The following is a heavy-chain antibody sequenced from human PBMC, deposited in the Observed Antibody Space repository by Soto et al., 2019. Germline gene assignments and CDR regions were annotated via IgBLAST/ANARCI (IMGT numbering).Heavy chain of an antibody. J-gene: IGHJ5*01. D-gene: IGHD2-15*01. CDR3: GRVVEGATRHTDFDS. CDR2: VYYSGGA. Sequence: SETLSLTCAVSGVSIHNSHSFWGWIRQPPGKGLEFIGSVYYSGGANYNPSLKSRVTVSIDTSNNQFSLRVNSVTAADTAVYYCGRVVEGATRHTDFDSWGQGILVTV. CDR1: GVSIHNSHSF. V-gene: IGHV4-39*01.